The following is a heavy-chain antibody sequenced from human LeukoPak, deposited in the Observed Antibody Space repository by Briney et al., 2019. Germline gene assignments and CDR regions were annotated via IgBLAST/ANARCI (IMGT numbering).Heavy chain of an antibody. CDR3: ARDRDWSFDY. CDR1: GFSFSSYS. CDR2: ISSSTTTK. J-gene: IGHJ4*02. Sequence: PGGSLRLSCEASGFSFSSYSMNWVRQAPGKGLEWVSYISSSTTTKDYADSVKGRFTISRDNAKNSLYLQMNSLRDEDTAVYYCARDRDWSFDYWGQGTLVTASS. V-gene: IGHV3-48*02. D-gene: IGHD3/OR15-3a*01.